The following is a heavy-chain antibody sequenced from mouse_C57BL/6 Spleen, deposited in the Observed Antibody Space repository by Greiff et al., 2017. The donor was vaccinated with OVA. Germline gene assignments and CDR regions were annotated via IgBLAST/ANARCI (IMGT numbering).Heavy chain of an antibody. D-gene: IGHD2-4*01. V-gene: IGHV1-26*01. CDR1: GYTFTDYY. CDR3: ARGNDYGWFAY. CDR2: INPNNGGT. Sequence: EVQLQQSGPELVKPGASVKISCKASGYTFTDYYMNWVKQSHGKSLEWIGDINPNNGGTSYNQKFKGKATLTVDKSSSTAYMELRSLTSEDSAVYYCARGNDYGWFAYWGQGTLVTVSA. J-gene: IGHJ3*01.